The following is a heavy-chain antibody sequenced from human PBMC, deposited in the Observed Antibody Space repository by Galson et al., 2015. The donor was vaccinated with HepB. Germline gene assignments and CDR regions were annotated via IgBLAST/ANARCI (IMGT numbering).Heavy chain of an antibody. CDR2: IVVGSGNT. J-gene: IGHJ4*02. D-gene: IGHD3-22*01. V-gene: IGHV1-58*01. Sequence: SVKVSCKASGFTFTSSAVQWVRQARGQRLEWVGWIVVGSGNTNYAQKFQERVTITRDMSTSTAYMELSSLRSEDTAVYYCARGWGYYYDSSGYSPLDYWGQGTLVTVSS. CDR3: ARGWGYYYDSSGYSPLDY. CDR1: GFTFTSSA.